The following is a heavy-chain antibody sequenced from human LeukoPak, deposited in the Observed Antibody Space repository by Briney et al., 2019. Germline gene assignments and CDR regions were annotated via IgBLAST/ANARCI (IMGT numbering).Heavy chain of an antibody. Sequence: ASVNVSCKVSGYTLTELSMHWVRQAPGKGLEWMGGFDPEDGETIYAQKFQGRVTMTEDTSTDTAYMELSSLRSEDTAVYYCATVGATVSDAFDIWGQGTMVTVSS. D-gene: IGHD1-26*01. CDR3: ATVGATVSDAFDI. J-gene: IGHJ3*02. CDR2: FDPEDGET. CDR1: GYTLTELS. V-gene: IGHV1-24*01.